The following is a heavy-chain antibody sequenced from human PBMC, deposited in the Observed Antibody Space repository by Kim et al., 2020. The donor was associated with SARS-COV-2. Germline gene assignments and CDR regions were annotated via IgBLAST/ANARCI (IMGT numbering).Heavy chain of an antibody. V-gene: IGHV3-13*01. CDR3: ARGGPSDNSGSYISSYTFDL. CDR2: IGTSGDT. Sequence: GGSLRLSCAASGFTFSNYDMHWVRQPTGKGLEWVSNIGTSGDTYYPGSVKGRFTISREDAKNSLYLHMNSLKAGDTAVYYCARGGPSDNSGSYISSYTFDLWGQGTVVTVSS. D-gene: IGHD3-22*01. CDR1: GFTFSNYD. J-gene: IGHJ3*01.